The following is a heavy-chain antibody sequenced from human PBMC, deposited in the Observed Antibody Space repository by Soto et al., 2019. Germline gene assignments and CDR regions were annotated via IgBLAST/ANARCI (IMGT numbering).Heavy chain of an antibody. CDR2: IIPIFGTA. Sequence: SVKVSCKASGGTFSSYAISWVRQAPGQGLEWLGGIIPIFGTANYAQKFQGRVTITADKSTSTAYMELSSLRSEDTAVYYCARVSYPAAIPRRLSAAPFDYWGQGTLVTVSS. CDR3: ARVSYPAAIPRRLSAAPFDY. CDR1: GGTFSSYA. V-gene: IGHV1-69*06. D-gene: IGHD2-2*01. J-gene: IGHJ4*02.